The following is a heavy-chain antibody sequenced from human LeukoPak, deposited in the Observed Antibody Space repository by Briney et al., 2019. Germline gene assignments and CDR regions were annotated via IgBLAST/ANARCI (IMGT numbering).Heavy chain of an antibody. Sequence: GGSLRLSCAASGFTFSSYSMNWVRQAPGKGLEWVSSISSSSSYIYYAASVKGRFTISRDNAKNSLYLQMNSLRAEDTAVYYCARDRFVEMATIHPGYYFDYWGQGTLVTVSS. CDR3: ARDRFVEMATIHPGYYFDY. D-gene: IGHD5-24*01. V-gene: IGHV3-21*01. CDR1: GFTFSSYS. CDR2: ISSSSSYI. J-gene: IGHJ4*02.